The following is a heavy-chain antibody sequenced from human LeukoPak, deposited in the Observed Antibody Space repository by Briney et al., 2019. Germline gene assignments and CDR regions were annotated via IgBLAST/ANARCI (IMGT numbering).Heavy chain of an antibody. V-gene: IGHV4-39*01. D-gene: IGHD5-24*01. CDR3: ARHRSKWLQSSFDY. Sequence: SETLSLTYTVTGGSINSSSYYWGWIRQPPAKGLEWIGSIFYSENTYDNPSLKSRVTISVDTSKNQFSLKLNSVTAADTAVYYCARHRSKWLQSSFDYWGQGTLVTVSS. CDR1: GGSINSSSYY. CDR2: IFYSENT. J-gene: IGHJ4*02.